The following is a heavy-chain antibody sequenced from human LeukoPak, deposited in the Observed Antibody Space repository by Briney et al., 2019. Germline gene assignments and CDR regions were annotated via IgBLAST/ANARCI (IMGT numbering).Heavy chain of an antibody. CDR1: GFTFSDYY. CDR3: AKGAHSGGWPNWFDP. V-gene: IGHV3-23*01. D-gene: IGHD6-19*01. J-gene: IGHJ5*02. Sequence: PGGSLRLSCAASGFTFSDYYVSWIRQAPGKGLEWVSAISGSGGSTYYADSVKGRFTISRDNSKNTLYLQMNSLRAEDTAVYYCAKGAHSGGWPNWFDPWGQGTLVTVSS. CDR2: ISGSGGST.